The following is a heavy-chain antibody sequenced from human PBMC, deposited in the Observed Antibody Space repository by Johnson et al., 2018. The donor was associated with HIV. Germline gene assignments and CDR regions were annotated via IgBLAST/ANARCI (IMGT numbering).Heavy chain of an antibody. J-gene: IGHJ3*02. V-gene: IGHV3-23*04. Sequence: EVLLVESGGGVVQPGRSLRLSCAASGFTFSRYAMSWVRQAPGKGLEWVSALSGSGRSTYYAESVKGRFTISRDNSKTTLYLQMNSLRAEDAAVYYCARSPRAAEGAFDIWGQGTMVTVSS. CDR1: GFTFSRYA. CDR2: LSGSGRST. CDR3: ARSPRAAEGAFDI. D-gene: IGHD6-13*01.